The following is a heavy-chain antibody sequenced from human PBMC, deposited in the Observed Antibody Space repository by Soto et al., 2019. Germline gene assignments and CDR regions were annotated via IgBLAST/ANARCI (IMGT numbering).Heavy chain of an antibody. Sequence: QVHLVQSGAEVKEPGASVKVSCKAVGISYGISWVRQAPGQGLEWMGWISLHNGDTNNAPNLQGRITMTTDTSTSTTYMELRSLRSDDTAVYYCATDEKDDCSSINCHYFDHWGQGTLVTVSS. V-gene: IGHV1-18*04. CDR1: GISYG. D-gene: IGHD2-15*01. CDR3: ATDEKDDCSSINCHYFDH. J-gene: IGHJ4*02. CDR2: ISLHNGDT.